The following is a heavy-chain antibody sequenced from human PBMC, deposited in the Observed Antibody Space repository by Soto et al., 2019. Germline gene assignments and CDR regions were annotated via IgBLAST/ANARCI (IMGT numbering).Heavy chain of an antibody. Sequence: PGGSLRLSCAASGFTFGSYAMSWVRQAPEKGLEWVSTISGSGGSTYYADSVKGRFTISRDNSKNTLYLQMNSLRAEDTAVYFCANASWGARAGVDYWGQGALVTVSS. CDR1: GFTFGSYA. D-gene: IGHD3-16*01. CDR3: ANASWGARAGVDY. J-gene: IGHJ4*02. V-gene: IGHV3-23*01. CDR2: ISGSGGST.